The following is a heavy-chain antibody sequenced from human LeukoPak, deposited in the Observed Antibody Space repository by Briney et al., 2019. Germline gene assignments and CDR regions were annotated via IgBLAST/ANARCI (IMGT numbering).Heavy chain of an antibody. CDR1: GFTFSSYS. CDR2: ISSSSSHI. J-gene: IGHJ3*02. CDR3: ARDEGVVVPAASLAFDI. V-gene: IGHV3-21*01. D-gene: IGHD2-2*01. Sequence: PGGSLRLSCAASGFTFSSYSMNWVRQAPGKGLEWVSSISSSSSHIYYADSVKGRFTISRDNAKNSLYLQMNSLRAEDTAVYYCARDEGVVVPAASLAFDIWGQGTMVTVSS.